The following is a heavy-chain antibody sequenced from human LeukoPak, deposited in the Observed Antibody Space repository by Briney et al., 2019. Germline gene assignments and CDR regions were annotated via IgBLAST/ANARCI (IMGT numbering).Heavy chain of an antibody. CDR3: ARLPLMSYYYYYMDV. CDR2: IYYSGST. J-gene: IGHJ6*03. CDR1: GGSISSSSYY. Sequence: SETLSLTCTVSGGSISSSSYYWGWIRQPPGKGLEWIGSIYYSGSTYYNPSLKSRVTISVDTSKNQFSLKLSSVTAADTAVYYCARLPLMSYYYYYMDVWGKGTTVTVSS. D-gene: IGHD2-8*01. V-gene: IGHV4-39*07.